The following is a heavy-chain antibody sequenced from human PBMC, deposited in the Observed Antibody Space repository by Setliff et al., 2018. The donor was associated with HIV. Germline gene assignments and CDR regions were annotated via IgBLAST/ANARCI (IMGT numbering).Heavy chain of an antibody. J-gene: IGHJ5*02. CDR1: GDSISSGSYY. CDR3: AKRTFGSGRLDP. D-gene: IGHD3-16*01. Sequence: SETLSLTCSVSGDSISSGSYYWSWIRLPAGKGLEWIGQIHTTGSTNYNPSLKSRVNISMDTSKNQFSLNLNSVTATDTAVYYCAKRTFGSGRLDPWGQGTLVTVSS. V-gene: IGHV4-61*09. CDR2: IHTTGST.